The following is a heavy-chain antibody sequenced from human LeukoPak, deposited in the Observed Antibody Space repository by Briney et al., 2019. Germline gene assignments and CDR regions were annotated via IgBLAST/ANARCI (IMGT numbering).Heavy chain of an antibody. Sequence: PGGSLRLSCAASGFTFSDYYMSWIRQAPGKGLEWVSYISSSGSTIYYADSVKGRFTISRDNAKNSLYLQMNSLRAEDTAVYYCARDRSITMVRGPFDPWGQGTLVTVSS. CDR3: ARDRSITMVRGPFDP. D-gene: IGHD3-10*01. V-gene: IGHV3-11*01. J-gene: IGHJ5*02. CDR2: ISSSGSTI. CDR1: GFTFSDYY.